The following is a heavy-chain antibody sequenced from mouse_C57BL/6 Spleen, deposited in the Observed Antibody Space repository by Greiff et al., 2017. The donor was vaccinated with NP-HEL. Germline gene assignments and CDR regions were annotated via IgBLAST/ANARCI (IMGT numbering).Heavy chain of an antibody. D-gene: IGHD2-3*01. CDR1: GYSITSGYY. J-gene: IGHJ4*01. Sequence: VQLKESGPGLVKPSQSLSLTCSVTGYSITSGYYWNWIRQFPGNKLEWMGYISYDGSNNYNPSLKNRISITRDTSKNQFFLKLNSVTTEDTATYYCASGVYDGYYGHAMDYWGQGTSVTVSS. CDR3: ASGVYDGYYGHAMDY. V-gene: IGHV3-6*01. CDR2: ISYDGSN.